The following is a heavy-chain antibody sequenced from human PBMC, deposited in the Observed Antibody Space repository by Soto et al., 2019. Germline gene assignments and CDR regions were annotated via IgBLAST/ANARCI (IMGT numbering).Heavy chain of an antibody. Sequence: GASVKVSCKASGYTFTSYGISWVRQAPGQGLEWMGWISAYNGNTNYAQKLQGRVTMTTDTSTSTAYMELRSLRSDDTAVYYCARDTPLDRPVGIGVGDYIWGSYRSRHDAFDIWGQGTMVTVSS. V-gene: IGHV1-18*01. CDR2: ISAYNGNT. D-gene: IGHD3-16*02. J-gene: IGHJ3*02. CDR3: ARDTPLDRPVGIGVGDYIWGSYRSRHDAFDI. CDR1: GYTFTSYG.